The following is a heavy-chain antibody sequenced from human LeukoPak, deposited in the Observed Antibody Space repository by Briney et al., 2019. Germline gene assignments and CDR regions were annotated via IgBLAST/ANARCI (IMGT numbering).Heavy chain of an antibody. J-gene: IGHJ4*02. V-gene: IGHV4-34*01. D-gene: IGHD3-22*01. Sequence: PSETLSLTCAVYGGSFSGYYWSWIRQPPGKGLEWIGEINHSGSTNYNPSLKSRVTISVDTSKNQFSLKLSSVTAADTAVYYCAADYYDSSGYDYWGQGTLVTVSS. CDR2: INHSGST. CDR1: GGSFSGYY. CDR3: AADYYDSSGYDY.